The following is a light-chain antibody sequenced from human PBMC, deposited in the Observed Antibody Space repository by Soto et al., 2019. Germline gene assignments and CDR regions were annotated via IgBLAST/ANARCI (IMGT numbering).Light chain of an antibody. CDR1: QSVSSN. J-gene: IGKJ1*01. V-gene: IGKV3-15*01. CDR2: GAS. CDR3: QQNNNWPRT. Sequence: EIVMTQSPATLSVSPGERATLSCSASQSVSSNLAWLQQKPGQAPRLLLYGASNRASVIPARFSGSGSGTEFTLTISSLRSEDFAVYYCQQNNNWPRTFGQGTKVEIK.